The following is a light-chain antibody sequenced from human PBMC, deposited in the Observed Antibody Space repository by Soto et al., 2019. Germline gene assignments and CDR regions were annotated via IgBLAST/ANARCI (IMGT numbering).Light chain of an antibody. V-gene: IGLV2-11*01. J-gene: IGLJ1*01. CDR1: STDVGGYNY. CDR3: CSHAGNYIYV. Sequence: QSVLTQPRSVSGSPGQSVTISCTGISTDVGGYNYVSWYRQYPGKAPKLIFHDISQRPSGVADRFSGSKSGSTASLTISGLRAEDEADYYCCSHAGNYIYVYGTGTKVTVL. CDR2: DIS.